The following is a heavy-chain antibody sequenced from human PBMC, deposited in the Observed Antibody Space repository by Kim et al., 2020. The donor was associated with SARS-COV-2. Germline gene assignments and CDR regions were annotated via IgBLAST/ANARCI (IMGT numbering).Heavy chain of an antibody. J-gene: IGHJ2*01. CDR3: ARDGEQWLGNYWYFDL. V-gene: IGHV4-59*01. Sequence: SLKRRVTISVDTSKNQFSLKLSSVTAADTAVYYCARDGEQWLGNYWYFDLWGRGTLVTVSS. D-gene: IGHD6-19*01.